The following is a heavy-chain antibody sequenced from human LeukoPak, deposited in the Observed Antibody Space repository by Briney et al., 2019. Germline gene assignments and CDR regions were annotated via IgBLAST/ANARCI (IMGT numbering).Heavy chain of an antibody. CDR1: GFTFSGSA. J-gene: IGHJ6*02. V-gene: IGHV3-73*01. Sequence: GGSLRLSCAASGFTFSGSAIHWVRQASGKGLEWVGRIRSKANSYATAYAASVEGRFTISRDDSKNTAFLQMNALKTEDSAVYYCTASLKIHCSGGKCHSDYYYYGMDVWGQGTTVTVSS. CDR3: TASLKIHCSGGKCHSDYYYYGMDV. D-gene: IGHD2-15*01. CDR2: IRSKANSYAT.